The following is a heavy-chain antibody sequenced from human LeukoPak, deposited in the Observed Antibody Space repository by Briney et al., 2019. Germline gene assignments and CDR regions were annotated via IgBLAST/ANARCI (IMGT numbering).Heavy chain of an antibody. D-gene: IGHD6-19*01. CDR2: IYYSGST. J-gene: IGHJ6*03. Sequence: SETLSLTCTVSGGSISSSSYYWGWIRQPPGKGLEWIGSIYYSGSTYYNPSLKSRVTISVDTSKNQFSLKLSSVTAADTAVYYCARTSAGYSSGWPNYYYYYMDVWGKGTTVTISS. CDR1: GGSISSSSYY. CDR3: ARTSAGYSSGWPNYYYYYMDV. V-gene: IGHV4-39*01.